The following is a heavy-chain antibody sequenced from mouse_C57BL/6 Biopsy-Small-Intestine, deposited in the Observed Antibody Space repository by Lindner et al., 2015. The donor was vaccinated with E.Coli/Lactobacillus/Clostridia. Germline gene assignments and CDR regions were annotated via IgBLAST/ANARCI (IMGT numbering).Heavy chain of an antibody. CDR2: INPTSGYT. CDR1: GYTFLSYW. Sequence: VQLQESGAELAKPGASVKMSCKASGYTFLSYWMHWVKQRPGQGLEWIGYINPTSGYTEYNQKFKDKATLTADKSSSTAHMELRSLTSEDSALYYCARMGYDDYFDYWGQGTTLTVSS. J-gene: IGHJ2*01. D-gene: IGHD2-2*01. V-gene: IGHV1-7*01. CDR3: ARMGYDDYFDY.